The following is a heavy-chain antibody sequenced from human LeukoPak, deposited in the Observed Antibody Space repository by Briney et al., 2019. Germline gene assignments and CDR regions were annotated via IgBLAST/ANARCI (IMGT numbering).Heavy chain of an antibody. CDR2: ISYDGSNK. D-gene: IGHD6-19*01. CDR1: GFTFSSYA. CDR3: ARDPGYSSGWLFDY. V-gene: IGHV3-30-3*01. J-gene: IGHJ4*02. Sequence: GGSLRLSCAASGFTFSSYAMHWVRKAPGKGLEWVAVISYDGSNKYYADSVKGRFTISRDNSKNTLYLQMNSLRAEDTAVYYCARDPGYSSGWLFDYWGQGTLVTVSS.